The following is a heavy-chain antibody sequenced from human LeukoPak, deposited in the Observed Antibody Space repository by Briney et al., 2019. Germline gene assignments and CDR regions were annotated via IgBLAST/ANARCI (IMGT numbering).Heavy chain of an antibody. V-gene: IGHV4-61*02. Sequence: PSQTLSLTCTVSGGSITTAGYYWSWIRQPAGKGLEWIGRIYTSRSTNYNPSLQSRVTISLDTSKNQFSLKLSSVTAADTAVYYCARDKRVAVAGTYIYYYYMDVWGNGTTVTISS. D-gene: IGHD6-19*01. CDR2: IYTSRST. CDR1: GGSITTAGYY. J-gene: IGHJ6*03. CDR3: ARDKRVAVAGTYIYYYYMDV.